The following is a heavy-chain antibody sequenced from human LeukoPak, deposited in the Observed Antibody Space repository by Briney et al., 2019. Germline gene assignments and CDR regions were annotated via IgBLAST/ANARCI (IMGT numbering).Heavy chain of an antibody. CDR1: GFTFSSYS. CDR3: ARDPSEWEMVS. Sequence: GGSLRLSRAASGFTFSSYSMNWVRQAPGKGLEWVSSISSSSSYIYYADSVKGRFTISRDNAKNSLYLQMNSLRAEDTAVYYCARDPSEWEMVSWGQGTLVTVSS. D-gene: IGHD1-26*01. J-gene: IGHJ4*02. CDR2: ISSSSSYI. V-gene: IGHV3-21*04.